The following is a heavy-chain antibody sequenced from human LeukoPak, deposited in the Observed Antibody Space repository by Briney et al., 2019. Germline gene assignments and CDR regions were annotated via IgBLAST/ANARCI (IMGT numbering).Heavy chain of an antibody. CDR3: AKDRRSQWLVQDY. CDR2: IGFDGSSK. CDR1: GFTFSNYG. D-gene: IGHD6-19*01. Sequence: GGSLRLSCAASGFTFSNYGIHWVRQAPGKGLDWVAVIGFDGSSKYYADSVKGRFTVSRDNSKSSVYLQMSSLRAEDTAVYYCAKDRRSQWLVQDYWGQGTLVTVSS. V-gene: IGHV3-33*06. J-gene: IGHJ4*02.